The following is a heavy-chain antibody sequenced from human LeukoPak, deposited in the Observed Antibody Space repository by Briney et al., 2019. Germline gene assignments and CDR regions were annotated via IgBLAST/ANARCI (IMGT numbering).Heavy chain of an antibody. J-gene: IGHJ4*02. CDR1: GFTFSSYA. Sequence: GGSLRLSCAASGFTFSSYATNWVRQAPGKGLEWVSGISGSGGSTFYADSVKGRFTISRDNSKNTVFLQMNSLRAEDTAVYYCASYCGTTSCYASGDYWGQGTLVTVSS. D-gene: IGHD2-2*01. V-gene: IGHV3-23*01. CDR2: ISGSGGST. CDR3: ASYCGTTSCYASGDY.